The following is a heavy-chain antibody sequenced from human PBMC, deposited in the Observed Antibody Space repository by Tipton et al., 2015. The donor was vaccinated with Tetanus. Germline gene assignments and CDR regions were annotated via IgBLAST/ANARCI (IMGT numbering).Heavy chain of an antibody. CDR1: GDSISSGGYY. J-gene: IGHJ3*02. Sequence: TLSLTCTVAGDSISSGGYYWNWVRQNPGKGLEWIGTMYNSGATYYNPSLKGRVTISGDTSKNLFSLTSVTASDTAVYSCARPEASGRARGFDIWGQGTKVTVSP. D-gene: IGHD3-10*01. CDR2: MYNSGAT. V-gene: IGHV4-39*02. CDR3: ARPEASGRARGFDI.